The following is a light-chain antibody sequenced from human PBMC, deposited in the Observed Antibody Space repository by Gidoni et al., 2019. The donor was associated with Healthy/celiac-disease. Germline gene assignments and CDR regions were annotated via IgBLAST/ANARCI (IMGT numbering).Light chain of an antibody. V-gene: IGKV1-33*01. CDR3: QQYDNPPFT. J-gene: IGKJ3*01. Sequence: DIQMTQSPSSLSASVGERVTITCQASQDISNYLNWYQQKQGKTPKLLIYDASNLETGVPSRFSGSGSGTDFTFTISSLQPEDIATYYCQQYDNPPFTFGPGTKVDIK. CDR1: QDISNY. CDR2: DAS.